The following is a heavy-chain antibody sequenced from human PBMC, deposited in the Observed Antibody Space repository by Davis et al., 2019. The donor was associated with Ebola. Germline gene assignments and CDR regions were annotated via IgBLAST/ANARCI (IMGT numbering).Heavy chain of an antibody. CDR3: AARPRIVVATPQPNAFDI. CDR2: ISDSGYST. D-gene: IGHD1-26*01. Sequence: GESLKIPCAASGFTFSNYAMSWVRQAPGKGLEWVSTISDSGYSTYYADSVKGRFTISRDNSKNTLYLQMNSLRAEDTAVYYCAARPRIVVATPQPNAFDIWGQGTMVTVSS. J-gene: IGHJ3*02. CDR1: GFTFSNYA. V-gene: IGHV3-23*01.